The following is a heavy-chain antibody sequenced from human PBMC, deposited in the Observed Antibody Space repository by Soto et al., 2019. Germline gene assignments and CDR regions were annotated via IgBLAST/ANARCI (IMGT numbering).Heavy chain of an antibody. CDR2: IYYSGST. CDR3: ARVGDYGDYYYYGMDV. CDR1: GGSISSGDYY. Sequence: PSETLSLTCTVSGGSISSGDYYWSWIRQPPGKGLEWIGYIYYSGSTYYNPSLKSRVTISVDTSKNQFSLKLSSVTAADTAVYYCARVGDYGDYYYYGMDVWGQGTTVTVSS. D-gene: IGHD4-17*01. V-gene: IGHV4-30-4*01. J-gene: IGHJ6*02.